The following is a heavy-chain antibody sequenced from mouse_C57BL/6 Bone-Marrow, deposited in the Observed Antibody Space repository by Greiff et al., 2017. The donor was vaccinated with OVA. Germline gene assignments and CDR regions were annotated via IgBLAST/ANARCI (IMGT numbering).Heavy chain of an antibody. J-gene: IGHJ4*01. D-gene: IGHD1-1*01. CDR2: IWTGGGT. Sequence: VQRVESGPGLVAPSQSLSITCTVSGFSLTSYAISWVRQPPGKGLEWLGVIWTGGGTNYNSALKSRLSISKDNSKSQVFLKMNSLQTDDTARYYCARNLIYYYGSSYVNYAMDYWGQGTSVTVSS. CDR1: GFSLTSYA. V-gene: IGHV2-9-1*01. CDR3: ARNLIYYYGSSYVNYAMDY.